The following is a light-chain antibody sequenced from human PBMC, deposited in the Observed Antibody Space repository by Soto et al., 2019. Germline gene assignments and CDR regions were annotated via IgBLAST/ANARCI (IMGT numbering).Light chain of an antibody. CDR2: EGS. Sequence: QSALTQPASVSGSPGQSITISCTGASSVGIYNFISWYQQHPGKAPKLMIYEGSKRPSGVSYRFSGSKSGNTASLTVSGLQAEDEADYYCSSYSSSATLYVFGTGTKLTVL. J-gene: IGLJ1*01. CDR1: SSVGIYNF. V-gene: IGLV2-14*02. CDR3: SSYSSSATLYV.